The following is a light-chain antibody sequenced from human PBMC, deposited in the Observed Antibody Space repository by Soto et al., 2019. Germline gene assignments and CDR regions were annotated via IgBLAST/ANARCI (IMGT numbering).Light chain of an antibody. Sequence: EIVLTQSPGTLSLSPGEGATLSCRASQSVPKNYLGWYKQKTGQAPRLLIYDVSNRDTDVPDRFSGSGSETDFPLTIGGLEPEDFAVYYCQQYATAPLTFGGGTKLEIK. V-gene: IGKV3-20*01. CDR2: DVS. CDR3: QQYATAPLT. J-gene: IGKJ4*01. CDR1: QSVPKNY.